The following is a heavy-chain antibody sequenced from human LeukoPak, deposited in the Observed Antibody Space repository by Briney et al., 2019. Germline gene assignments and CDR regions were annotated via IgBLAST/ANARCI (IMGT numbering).Heavy chain of an antibody. CDR1: GGSISSYY. CDR3: ARLGGYYDY. V-gene: IGHV4-59*08. Sequence: SETLSLTCTVSGGSISSYYWSWIRQPPGKGLEWIGYIYYSVSTNYNPSLKSRVTISVDTSKSQFSLKLSSVTAADTAVYYCARLGGYYDYWGQGTLVTVSS. D-gene: IGHD3-22*01. J-gene: IGHJ4*02. CDR2: IYYSVST.